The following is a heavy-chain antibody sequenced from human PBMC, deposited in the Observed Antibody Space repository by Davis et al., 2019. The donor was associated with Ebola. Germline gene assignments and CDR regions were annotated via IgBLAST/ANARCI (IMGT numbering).Heavy chain of an antibody. CDR3: ARYPGMAAAGTGYYYDMDV. J-gene: IGHJ6*02. CDR1: GGSISSSSYY. Sequence: SETLSLTCTVSGGSISSSSYYWGWIRQPPGKGLEWIGTIYYSGSTYYNPSLKSRVTISVDTSKNQVSLKLSSVTAADTAVYYCARYPGMAAAGTGYYYDMDVWGQGTTVTVSS. D-gene: IGHD6-13*01. CDR2: IYYSGST. V-gene: IGHV4-39*01.